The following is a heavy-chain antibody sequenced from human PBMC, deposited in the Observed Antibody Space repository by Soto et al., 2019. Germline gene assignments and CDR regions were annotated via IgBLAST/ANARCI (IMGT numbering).Heavy chain of an antibody. CDR2: INPNSGGT. CDR3: ARDRGNEYSSFYYYYYGMDV. D-gene: IGHD6-6*01. J-gene: IGHJ6*02. Sequence: ASVKVSCKASGYTFTGYYMHWVRQAPGQGLEWMGWINPNSGGTNYAQKFQGWVTMTRDTSISTAYMELSRLRSDDTAVYYCARDRGNEYSSFYYYYYGMDVWGQGTTVTVSS. V-gene: IGHV1-2*04. CDR1: GYTFTGYY.